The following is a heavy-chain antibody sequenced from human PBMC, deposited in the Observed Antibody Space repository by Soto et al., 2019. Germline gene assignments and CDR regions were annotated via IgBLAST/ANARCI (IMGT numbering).Heavy chain of an antibody. CDR3: ARVIRGAYYNSPLDT. J-gene: IGHJ5*02. D-gene: IGHD3-10*01. CDR2: INPYSGGA. V-gene: IGHV1-2*02. Sequence: GASVKVSCKASVYTFTGYFMHWVRQAPGQGLEWMGWINPYSGGADYAQSFQGRVTMTRDTSISTVYMELSRLRFDDTAVYYCARVIRGAYYNSPLDTWGQGTVVTVSS. CDR1: VYTFTGYF.